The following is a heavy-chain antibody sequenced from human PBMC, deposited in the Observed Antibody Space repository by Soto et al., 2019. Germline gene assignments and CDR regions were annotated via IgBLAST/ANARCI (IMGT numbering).Heavy chain of an antibody. D-gene: IGHD2-2*02. Sequence: QVQLVESGGGVVQPGRSLRLSCAASGFTFSSYGMHWVRQAPGKGLEWVAVIWYDGSNKYYADSVKGRFTISRDNSKNKLYLQMNSLRAEDTAVYYCARESDIVVVPAAIFHYYGMDVWGQGTTVTVSS. J-gene: IGHJ6*02. CDR2: IWYDGSNK. CDR3: ARESDIVVVPAAIFHYYGMDV. V-gene: IGHV3-33*01. CDR1: GFTFSSYG.